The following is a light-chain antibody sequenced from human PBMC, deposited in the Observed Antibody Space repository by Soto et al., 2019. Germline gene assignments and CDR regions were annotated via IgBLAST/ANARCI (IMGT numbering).Light chain of an antibody. Sequence: QSALTQPASVSGSPGQSITISCTGTSSDVGGYNYVSWYQQHPGKAPKLMIYDVSNRPSGVSNRFSGSKSGNTASLTISGLQAEDEADYYCSSYTSSSLYVFGPGTKVPVL. V-gene: IGLV2-14*01. J-gene: IGLJ1*01. CDR1: SSDVGGYNY. CDR3: SSYTSSSLYV. CDR2: DVS.